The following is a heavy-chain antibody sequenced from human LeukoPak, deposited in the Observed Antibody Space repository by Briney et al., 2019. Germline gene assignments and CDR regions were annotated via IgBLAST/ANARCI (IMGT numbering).Heavy chain of an antibody. CDR3: ARPIGNWFDP. V-gene: IGHV4-34*01. CDR2: INHSGST. CDR1: GGSFSGYY. J-gene: IGHJ5*02. Sequence: SETLSLTCAVYGGSFSGYYWSWIRQPPGKGLEWIGEINHSGSTNYNPSLKSRVTISVDTSKNQFSLKLSSVTAADTAMYYCARPIGNWFDPWGQGTLVTVSS. D-gene: IGHD1-26*01.